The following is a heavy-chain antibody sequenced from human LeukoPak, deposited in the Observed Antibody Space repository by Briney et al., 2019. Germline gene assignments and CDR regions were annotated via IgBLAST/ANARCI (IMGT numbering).Heavy chain of an antibody. Sequence: PSETLSLTCTGSAGSISSYYWSWIRQPPGKGLEWIGYIYYSGATNYNPSLKSRVTISVDTSKNQFSLKLSSVTAADTAVYYCARGVYIAAAQYAYWGQGTLVTVSS. J-gene: IGHJ4*02. CDR3: ARGVYIAAAQYAY. CDR2: IYYSGAT. CDR1: AGSISSYY. D-gene: IGHD6-13*01. V-gene: IGHV4-59*01.